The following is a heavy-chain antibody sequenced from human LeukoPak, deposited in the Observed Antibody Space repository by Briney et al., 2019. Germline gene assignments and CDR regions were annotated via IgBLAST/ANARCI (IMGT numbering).Heavy chain of an antibody. CDR3: ARDARRPWGDSQYYYYGMDV. CDR2: IYYSGST. J-gene: IGHJ6*02. Sequence: PSQTLSLTCTVSGGSISSGDYYWSCIRQPPGKGLEWIGYIYYSGSTYYNPSLKSRVTISVDTSKNQFSLKLSSVTAADTAVYYCARDARRPWGDSQYYYYGMDVWGQGTTVTVSS. D-gene: IGHD2-21*02. V-gene: IGHV4-30-4*01. CDR1: GGSISSGDYY.